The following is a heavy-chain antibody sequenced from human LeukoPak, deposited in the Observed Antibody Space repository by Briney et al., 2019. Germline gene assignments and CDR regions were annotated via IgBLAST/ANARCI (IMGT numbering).Heavy chain of an antibody. V-gene: IGHV3-7*01. CDR3: ARDLSGVAGYTYGRGIDY. CDR2: IKQDESEK. D-gene: IGHD5-18*01. Sequence: GGSLRLSCAASGFTFSNYWMCWVRQAPGKGLEWVANIKQDESEKYYVDSVKGRFTISRDNAKTSLYLQMNSLRAEDTAVYYCARDLSGVAGYTYGRGIDYWGQGTLVTVSS. J-gene: IGHJ4*02. CDR1: GFTFSNYW.